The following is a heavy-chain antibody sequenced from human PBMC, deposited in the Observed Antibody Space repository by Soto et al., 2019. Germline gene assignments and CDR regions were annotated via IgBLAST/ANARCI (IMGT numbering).Heavy chain of an antibody. V-gene: IGHV3-23*01. CDR2: ISGSGGYT. CDR1: GFTFSSYA. Sequence: PGGSLRLSCAPSGFTFSSYAMSWVRQPPGKGLEWVSVISGSGGYTYYADSVKGRFTISRDNSKSTLYLQMNSLRAEDTAVYYCASGRGDIVVVPVANDYWGQGTLVTVSS. J-gene: IGHJ4*02. CDR3: ASGRGDIVVVPVANDY. D-gene: IGHD2-2*01.